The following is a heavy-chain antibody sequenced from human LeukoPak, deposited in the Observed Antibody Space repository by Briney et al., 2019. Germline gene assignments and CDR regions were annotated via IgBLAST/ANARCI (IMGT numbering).Heavy chain of an antibody. Sequence: PSETLSLTCTVSGGSISSGGYYWSWIRQHPGKGLEWIGYIYYSGSAYYNPSLKSRVTISVDTSKNQFSLKLSSVTAADTAVYYCARGEYYDILTGYSLFDYWGQGTLVTVSS. D-gene: IGHD3-9*01. CDR2: IYYSGSA. CDR3: ARGEYYDILTGYSLFDY. J-gene: IGHJ4*02. CDR1: GGSISSGGYY. V-gene: IGHV4-31*03.